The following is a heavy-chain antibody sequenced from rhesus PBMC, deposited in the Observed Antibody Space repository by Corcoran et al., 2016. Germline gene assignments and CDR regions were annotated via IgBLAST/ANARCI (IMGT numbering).Heavy chain of an antibody. J-gene: IGHJ3*01. CDR1: GGPISDSFW. V-gene: IGHV4S10*01. Sequence: QVQLQESGPGVVKPSETLSLTCTVSGGPISDSFWWRWIRQPPGKGLEWIGYIYGSNTNTDYNPSLKRLVTISNDTSKNQFSLKLNSVTAADTAVYYCARMNPRSDAFDLWGQGLRVTVSS. CDR3: ARMNPRSDAFDL. CDR2: IYGSNTNT.